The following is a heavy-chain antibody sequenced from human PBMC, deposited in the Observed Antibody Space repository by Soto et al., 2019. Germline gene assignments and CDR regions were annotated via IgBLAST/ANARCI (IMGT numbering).Heavy chain of an antibody. D-gene: IGHD3-3*01. CDR1: GGSISSYY. CDR2: IYYSGST. J-gene: IGHJ5*02. Sequence: PSETLSLTCTASGGSISSYYWSWIRQPPGKGLEWIGYIYYSGSTNYNPSLKSRVPISVDPSQNQCSLKLSSVTAADTAVYYCARGSDFWSGLKNWFDPWCQGTLVNVSS. V-gene: IGHV4-59*01. CDR3: ARGSDFWSGLKNWFDP.